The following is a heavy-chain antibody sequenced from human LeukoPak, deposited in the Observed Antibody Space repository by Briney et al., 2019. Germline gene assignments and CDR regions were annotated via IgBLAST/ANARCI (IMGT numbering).Heavy chain of an antibody. D-gene: IGHD6-19*01. CDR2: ITTNRSNYAT. CDR1: GFTFSDSD. CDR3: TTYRSGHY. Sequence: GGSLRLSCAASGFTFSDSDIHWVRQASGKGLEWVGRITTNRSNYATAYTASVKGRFTISRHDSENTAYLQMNSLKTEDTALYYCTTYRSGHYWGQGTLVTVSS. V-gene: IGHV3-73*01. J-gene: IGHJ4*02.